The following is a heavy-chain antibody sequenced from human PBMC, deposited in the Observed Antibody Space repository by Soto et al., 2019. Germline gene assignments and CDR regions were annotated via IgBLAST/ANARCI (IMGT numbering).Heavy chain of an antibody. D-gene: IGHD2-2*01. Sequence: ASVKVSCKASGGTFSSYAISWVRQAPGQGLEWMGGIIPIFGTANYAQKFQGRVTITADESTSTAYMELSSLRSEDTAVYYCAREAFSEYQLLGYYYYGMDVWGQGTTVTVSS. CDR3: AREAFSEYQLLGYYYYGMDV. CDR1: GGTFSSYA. CDR2: IIPIFGTA. V-gene: IGHV1-69*13. J-gene: IGHJ6*02.